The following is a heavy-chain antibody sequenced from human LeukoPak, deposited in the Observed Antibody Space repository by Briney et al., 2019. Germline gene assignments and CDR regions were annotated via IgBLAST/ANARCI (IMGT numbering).Heavy chain of an antibody. V-gene: IGHV4-4*07. CDR1: GGSISSYY. J-gene: IGHJ4*02. Sequence: SETLSLTRTVSGGSISSYYWSWIRQPAGKGLEWIGRIYTSGSTNYNPSLKSRVTISLDTSKNQFSLKLNSVTAADTAMYYCARSFSPNYYDLLDYWGQGTLVTVSS. D-gene: IGHD3-22*01. CDR3: ARSFSPNYYDLLDY. CDR2: IYTSGST.